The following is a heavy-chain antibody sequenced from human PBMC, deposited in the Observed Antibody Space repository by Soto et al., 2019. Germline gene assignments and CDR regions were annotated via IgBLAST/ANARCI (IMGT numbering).Heavy chain of an antibody. CDR2: IYYSGST. D-gene: IGHD6-19*01. V-gene: IGHV4-59*01. J-gene: IGHJ3*02. CDR1: GGSISSYY. CDR3: AGGTSGWYAFDI. Sequence: SETLSLTCTVSGGSISSYYWSWIRQPPGKGLEWIGYIYYSGSTNYNPSLKSRVTISVDTSKNQFSLKLSSVTAADTAVYYCAGGTSGWYAFDIWGQGTMVTVSS.